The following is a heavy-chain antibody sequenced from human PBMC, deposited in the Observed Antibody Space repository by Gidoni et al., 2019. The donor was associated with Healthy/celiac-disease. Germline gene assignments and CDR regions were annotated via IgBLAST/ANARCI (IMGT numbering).Heavy chain of an antibody. Sequence: QVQLQESGPGLVKPSQTLSLTCPVSGGSISSGSYYWSWIRQPAGKGLEWIGRIYTSGSTNYNPSLKSRVTISVDTSKNQFSLKLSSVTAADTAVYYCARGAPGQGGCSGGSCYSRFDPWGQGTLVTVSS. CDR1: GGSISSGSYY. D-gene: IGHD2-15*01. CDR2: IYTSGST. J-gene: IGHJ5*02. CDR3: ARGAPGQGGCSGGSCYSRFDP. V-gene: IGHV4-61*02.